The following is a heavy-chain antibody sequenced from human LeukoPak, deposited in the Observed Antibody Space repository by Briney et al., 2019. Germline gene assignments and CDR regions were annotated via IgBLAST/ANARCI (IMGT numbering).Heavy chain of an antibody. CDR3: ARRAGYGSGSYY. D-gene: IGHD3-10*01. Sequence: SETLSLTCTVSGGSISSYYWSWIRQPPGKGLEWIGYIFHSGSTNYNPSLKSRVTISVDTSENQFSLKLSSVTAADTAVYYCARRAGYGSGSYYWGQGTLVTVSS. V-gene: IGHV4-59*08. CDR1: GGSISSYY. CDR2: IFHSGST. J-gene: IGHJ4*02.